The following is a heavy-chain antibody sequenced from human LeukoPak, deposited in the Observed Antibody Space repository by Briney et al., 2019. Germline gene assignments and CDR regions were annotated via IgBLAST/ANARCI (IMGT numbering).Heavy chain of an antibody. Sequence: SETLSLTCTVSGGSISSSSYYWGWIRQPPGKELEWIGSIYYSGSTYYNPSLKSRVTISVDTSKNQFSLKLSSVTAADTAVYYCARDLHGGLFDYWGQGTLVTVSS. J-gene: IGHJ4*02. CDR1: GGSISSSSYY. CDR2: IYYSGST. CDR3: ARDLHGGLFDY. V-gene: IGHV4-39*07. D-gene: IGHD3-3*01.